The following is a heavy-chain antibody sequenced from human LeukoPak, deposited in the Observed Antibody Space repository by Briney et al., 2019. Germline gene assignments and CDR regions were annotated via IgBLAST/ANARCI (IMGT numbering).Heavy chain of an antibody. Sequence: PSETLSLTCTVSGGSISSYYRSWIRQPPGKGLEWIGYIYYSGSTNYNPSLKSRVTISVDTSKNQFSLKLSSVTAADTAVYYCARAPDRIAAAYGWYFDLWGRGTLVTVSS. V-gene: IGHV4-59*01. D-gene: IGHD6-13*01. CDR1: GGSISSYY. CDR3: ARAPDRIAAAYGWYFDL. CDR2: IYYSGST. J-gene: IGHJ2*01.